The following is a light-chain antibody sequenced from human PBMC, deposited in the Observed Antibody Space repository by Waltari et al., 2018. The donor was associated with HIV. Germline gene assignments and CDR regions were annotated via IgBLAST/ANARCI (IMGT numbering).Light chain of an antibody. CDR3: SSYTRRGTVV. V-gene: IGLV2-14*01. J-gene: IGLJ2*01. CDR2: EVT. CDR1: SSDIGYYDY. Sequence: QSALTQPASVSGSPGQSIFLPCTGSSSDIGYYDYVSWYQHYPGQAPKALIYEVTSRPSGTSSRFSGSKSATTAFLAISKLQTDDEADYFCSSYTRRGTVVFGGGTRLTVL.